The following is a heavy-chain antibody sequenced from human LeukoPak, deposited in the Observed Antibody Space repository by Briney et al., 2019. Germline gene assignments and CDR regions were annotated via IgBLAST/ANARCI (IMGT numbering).Heavy chain of an antibody. J-gene: IGHJ3*02. D-gene: IGHD3-3*01. CDR3: ARDHGDDAFDI. Sequence: ASVKVSCKASGYXFTNYYMHWVRQAPGQGLEWMGWINSNRGGTNYAQKFQGRVTMTRDTSISTAYMELRSVRSDDTAVYYCARDHGDDAFDIWGPGTMVTVSS. CDR2: INSNRGGT. V-gene: IGHV1-2*02. CDR1: GYXFTNYY.